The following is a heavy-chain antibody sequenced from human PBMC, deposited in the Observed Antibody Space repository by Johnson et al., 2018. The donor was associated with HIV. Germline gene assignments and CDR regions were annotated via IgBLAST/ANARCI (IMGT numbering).Heavy chain of an antibody. CDR1: GFIFSTYW. Sequence: VQLVESGGGLIQPGGSLRLSCAASGFIFSTYWMSWVRQAPGKGLEWVANIKQDGSEKYYVDSVKGRFTISRDNAKNTLYLQMNSLRAEDTAVYYCAREQELIGGRAFDIWGQGTMVAVSS. J-gene: IGHJ3*02. V-gene: IGHV3-7*01. CDR3: AREQELIGGRAFDI. CDR2: IKQDGSEK. D-gene: IGHD6-13*01.